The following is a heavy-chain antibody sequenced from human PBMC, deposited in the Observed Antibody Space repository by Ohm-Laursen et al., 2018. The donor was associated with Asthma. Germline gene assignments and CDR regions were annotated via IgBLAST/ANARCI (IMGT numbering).Heavy chain of an antibody. CDR2: ISYDGSNK. V-gene: IGHV3-30*03. D-gene: IGHD5-12*01. J-gene: IGHJ4*02. CDR1: GFTFSSYG. Sequence: SLRLSCTASGFTFSSYGMHWVRQAPGKGLEWVAVISYDGSNKYYADSVKGRFTISRDNSKNTLYLQMNSLRAEDTAVYYCARYSGYESPFDYWGQGTLVTVSS. CDR3: ARYSGYESPFDY.